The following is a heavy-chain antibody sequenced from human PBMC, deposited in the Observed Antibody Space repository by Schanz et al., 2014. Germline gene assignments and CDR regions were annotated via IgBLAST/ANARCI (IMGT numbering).Heavy chain of an antibody. V-gene: IGHV1-8*01. Sequence: QVQLVQSGAEVMKPGSSVKVSCKASGYTFTSYDINWVRQATGQGLEWMGWMNSKTGNTGYAQRFQGRVTMTRNTSITTAYLELSSLRSGDTAVYYCAKVDRTRYYAMDVWGQGTTVTVSS. CDR1: GYTFTSYD. CDR2: MNSKTGNT. CDR3: AKVDRTRYYAMDV. J-gene: IGHJ6*02. D-gene: IGHD3-9*01.